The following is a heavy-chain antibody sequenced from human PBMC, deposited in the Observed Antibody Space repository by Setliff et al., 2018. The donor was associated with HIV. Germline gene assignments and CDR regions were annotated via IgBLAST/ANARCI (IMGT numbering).Heavy chain of an antibody. CDR2: ISAYKGNT. CDR1: GYTFTSYG. CDR3: ARVWEWNYDLGY. Sequence: ASVKVSCKASGYTFTSYGISWVRQAPGQGLEWMGWISAYKGNTNYAQKLQGRVTMTRDTSTSTAYMELRSLRSDDTAVYYCARVWEWNYDLGYWGQGTLVTSPQ. D-gene: IGHD1-7*01. V-gene: IGHV1-18*01. J-gene: IGHJ4*02.